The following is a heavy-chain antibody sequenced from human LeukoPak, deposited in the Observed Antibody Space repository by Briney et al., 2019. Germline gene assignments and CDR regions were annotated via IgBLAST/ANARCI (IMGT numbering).Heavy chain of an antibody. V-gene: IGHV1-18*01. CDR1: SYTFTSYG. D-gene: IGHD6-13*01. CDR3: ARGGSSSPTPPYFDY. CDR2: ISAYNGNT. J-gene: IGHJ4*02. Sequence: ASVKVSCKASSYTFTSYGISWVRQAPGQGLEWMGWISAYNGNTNYAQKLQGRVTMTTDTSTSTAYMELRSLRSDDTAVYYCARGGSSSPTPPYFDYWGQGTLVTVSS.